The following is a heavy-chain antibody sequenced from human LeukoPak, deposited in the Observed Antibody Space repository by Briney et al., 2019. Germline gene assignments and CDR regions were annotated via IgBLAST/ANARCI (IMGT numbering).Heavy chain of an antibody. D-gene: IGHD2-2*02. J-gene: IGHJ2*01. V-gene: IGHV3-30-3*01. Sequence: GGSLRLSCAASGFTFSSYAMHWVRQAPGKGLEWVAVISYDGSNKYYADSVKGRFTISRDNSKNTLYLQMNNLRAEDTAVYYCARDPLGYCSSTSCYTWYFDLWGRGTLVTVSS. CDR1: GFTFSSYA. CDR2: ISYDGSNK. CDR3: ARDPLGYCSSTSCYTWYFDL.